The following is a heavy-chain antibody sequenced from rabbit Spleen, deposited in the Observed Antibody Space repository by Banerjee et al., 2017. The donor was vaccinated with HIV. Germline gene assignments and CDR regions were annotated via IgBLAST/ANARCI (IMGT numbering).Heavy chain of an antibody. Sequence: QSLEESGGDLVKPGASLTLTCTASGLDFSSTYYLCWVRQAPGKGLEWIGSIYTGSSGNTYYASWAKGRFTVSKTSTTTVTLQMTSLTAADTATYFCARDNAGYGDYVLNFWGPGTLVTVS. CDR2: IYTGSSGNT. J-gene: IGHJ3*01. D-gene: IGHD2-1*01. V-gene: IGHV1S40*01. CDR3: ARDNAGYGDYVLNF. CDR1: GLDFSSTYY.